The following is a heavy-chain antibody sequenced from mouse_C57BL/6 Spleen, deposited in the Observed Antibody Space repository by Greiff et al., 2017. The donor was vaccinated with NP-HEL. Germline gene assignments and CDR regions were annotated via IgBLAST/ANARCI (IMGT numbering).Heavy chain of an antibody. CDR3: ARKYHWYFDV. D-gene: IGHD2-10*02. J-gene: IGHJ1*03. CDR1: GFTFSDYG. Sequence: DVKLVESGGGLVKPGGSLKLSCAASGFTFSDYGMHWVRQAPEKGLEWVAYISSGSSTIYYADTVKGRFTISRDNAKNTLFLQMTSLRSEDTAMYYCARKYHWYFDVWGTGTTVTVSS. V-gene: IGHV5-17*01. CDR2: ISSGSSTI.